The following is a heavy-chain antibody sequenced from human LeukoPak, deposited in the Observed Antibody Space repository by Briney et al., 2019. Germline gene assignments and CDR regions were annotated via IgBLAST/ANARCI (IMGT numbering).Heavy chain of an antibody. CDR2: ISGSGGST. J-gene: IGHJ4*02. Sequence: GGSLRLSCAASGFTFSSYAMSWVRQAPGKGLEWVSAISGSGGSTYYADSVKGRFTISRDNSKNTLYLQMNSLRAEDTAVYYCAKGYYYDSSGYYYIRPSPGYWGQGTLATVSS. CDR3: AKGYYYDSSGYYYIRPSPGY. V-gene: IGHV3-23*01. CDR1: GFTFSSYA. D-gene: IGHD3-22*01.